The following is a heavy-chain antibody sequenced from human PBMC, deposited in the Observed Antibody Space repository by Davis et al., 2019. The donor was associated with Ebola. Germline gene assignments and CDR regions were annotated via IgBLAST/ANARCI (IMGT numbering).Heavy chain of an antibody. D-gene: IGHD4-17*01. CDR2: IKQDGSEK. J-gene: IGHJ4*02. Sequence: ESLKISCAASGFIFSSYVMNWVRQAPGKGLEWVANIKQDGSEKYYVDSVKGRFTISRDNAKNSLYLQMNSLRAEDTAVYYCARDSIHGDYFDYWGQGTLVTVSS. V-gene: IGHV3-7*03. CDR3: ARDSIHGDYFDY. CDR1: GFIFSSYV.